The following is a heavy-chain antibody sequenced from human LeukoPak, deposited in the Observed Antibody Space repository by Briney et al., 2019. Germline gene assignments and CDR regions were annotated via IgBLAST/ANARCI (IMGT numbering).Heavy chain of an antibody. V-gene: IGHV1-18*01. D-gene: IGHD6-19*01. J-gene: IGHJ4*02. CDR2: ISAYNGNT. Sequence: ASVKVSCKASGYTFTSYGISWVRQAPGQGLEWMGWISAYNGNTNYAQKLQGRVTMTTDTSTSTAYMELRSLRSDDTAVYYCARVVYSSGWYGVEYFDYWGQGTLVTVSS. CDR3: ARVVYSSGWYGVEYFDY. CDR1: GYTFTSYG.